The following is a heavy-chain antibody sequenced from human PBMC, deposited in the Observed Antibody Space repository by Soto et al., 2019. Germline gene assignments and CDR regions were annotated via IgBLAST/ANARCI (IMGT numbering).Heavy chain of an antibody. CDR2: FDPEDGET. Sequence: ASVKVSCKVSGYTLTELSMHWVRQAPGKGLEWMGGFDPEDGETIYAQKFQGRVTMTEDTSTDTAYMELSSLRSEDTAVYYCATLVVVAATRSFDYWGQGTLVTAPQ. D-gene: IGHD2-15*01. CDR1: GYTLTELS. J-gene: IGHJ4*02. CDR3: ATLVVVAATRSFDY. V-gene: IGHV1-24*01.